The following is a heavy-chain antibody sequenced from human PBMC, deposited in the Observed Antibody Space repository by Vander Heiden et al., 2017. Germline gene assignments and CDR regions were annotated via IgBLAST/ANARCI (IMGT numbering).Heavy chain of an antibody. CDR2: IIPILGIA. CDR3: ARSPDIVVVPAAMYYYYYYGMDV. D-gene: IGHD2-2*01. V-gene: IGHV1-69*10. J-gene: IGHJ6*02. CDR1: GGTFSSYA. Sequence: QVQLVQSGAEVKKPGSSVKVSCKASGGTFSSYAISWVREAPGQGLEWMGGIIPILGIANYAQKFQVRVTITADKSTSTAYMELSSLRSEDTAVYYCARSPDIVVVPAAMYYYYYYGMDVWGQGTTVTVSS.